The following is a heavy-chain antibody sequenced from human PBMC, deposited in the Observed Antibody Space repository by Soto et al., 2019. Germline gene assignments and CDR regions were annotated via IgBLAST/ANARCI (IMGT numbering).Heavy chain of an antibody. Sequence: QLQLQESGPGLVKPSKTLSLTCTVSGGSISSSSYYWGWIRQPPGKGLEWIGSIYYSGSTYYNPSLKSRVTISVDTSKNQFSLKLSSVTAADTAVYYCARSLGEVAAAGNWFDPWGQGTLVTVSS. CDR2: IYYSGST. CDR3: ARSLGEVAAAGNWFDP. CDR1: GGSISSSSYY. D-gene: IGHD6-13*01. V-gene: IGHV4-39*01. J-gene: IGHJ5*02.